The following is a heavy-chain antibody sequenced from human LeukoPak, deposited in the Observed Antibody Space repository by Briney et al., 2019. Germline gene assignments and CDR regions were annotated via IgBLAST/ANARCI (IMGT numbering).Heavy chain of an antibody. CDR1: GFSFDDYA. CDR2: ISWNSGSI. V-gene: IGHV3-9*01. CDR3: AKAGGGFLGGDAFDI. J-gene: IGHJ3*02. Sequence: QPGRSLRLSCAASGFSFDDYAMHWVRQAPGKGLEWVSGISWNSGSIGYADSVKGRFTISRDNAKNSLYLQMNSLRAEDTALYYCAKAGGGFLGGDAFDIWGQGTMVTVSS. D-gene: IGHD2-15*01.